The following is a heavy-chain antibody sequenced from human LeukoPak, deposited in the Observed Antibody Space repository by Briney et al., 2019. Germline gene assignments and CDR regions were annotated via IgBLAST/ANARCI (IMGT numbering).Heavy chain of an antibody. Sequence: SVKVSCKASGFTFTSSAMQWVRQARGQRLEWIGWIVVGSGNTNYAQKFQERVTITRDMSTSTAYMELSSLRSEDTAVYYCAARNLRSIVGAGGAFDIWGQGTMVTVSS. V-gene: IGHV1-58*02. CDR3: AARNLRSIVGAGGAFDI. D-gene: IGHD1-26*01. J-gene: IGHJ3*02. CDR2: IVVGSGNT. CDR1: GFTFTSSA.